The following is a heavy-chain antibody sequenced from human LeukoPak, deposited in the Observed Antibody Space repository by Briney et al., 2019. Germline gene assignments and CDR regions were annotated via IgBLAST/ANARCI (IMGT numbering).Heavy chain of an antibody. V-gene: IGHV1-58*02. CDR3: AAGAAAGTMGDY. J-gene: IGHJ4*02. CDR1: GFTFTSSA. D-gene: IGHD6-13*01. CDR2: SVVGSGNT. Sequence: SVKVSCKXSGFTFTSSAMQWVRQARGQRLEWIGWSVVGSGNTNYAQKFQERVTITRDMSTSTAYMELSSLRSEDTAVYYCAAGAAAGTMGDYWGQGTLVTVSS.